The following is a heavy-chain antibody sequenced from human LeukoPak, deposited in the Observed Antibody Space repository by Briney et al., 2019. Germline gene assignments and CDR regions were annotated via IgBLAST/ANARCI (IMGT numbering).Heavy chain of an antibody. CDR1: GFTFSSYS. D-gene: IGHD5-12*01. V-gene: IGHV3-21*01. J-gene: IGHJ4*02. CDR3: ARGMVATIGGLDY. CDR2: ISSSSYI. Sequence: GGSLRLSCAASGFTFSSYSMNWVRQAPGKGLEWVSSISSSSYIYYADSVKGRFTISRDNAKNSLYLQMNSLRAEDTAVYYCARGMVATIGGLDYWGQGTLVTVSS.